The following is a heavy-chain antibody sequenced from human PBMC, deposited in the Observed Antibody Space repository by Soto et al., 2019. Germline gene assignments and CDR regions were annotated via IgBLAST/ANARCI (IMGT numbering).Heavy chain of an antibody. CDR2: IYYSGST. Sequence: QVQLQESGPGLVKPSQTLSLTCTVSGGSISSGDYYWSWIRQPPGKGLEWTGYIYYSGSTYYNPSLKSRVTISVDTSKNQFSLKLSSVTAADTAVYYCARAGYYYDSSGYEYYFDYWGQGTLVTVSS. CDR1: GGSISSGDYY. D-gene: IGHD3-22*01. CDR3: ARAGYYYDSSGYEYYFDY. J-gene: IGHJ4*02. V-gene: IGHV4-30-4*01.